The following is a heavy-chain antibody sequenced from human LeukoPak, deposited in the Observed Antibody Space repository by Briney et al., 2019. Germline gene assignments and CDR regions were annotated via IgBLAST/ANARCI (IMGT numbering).Heavy chain of an antibody. CDR2: ISRSGSTK. J-gene: IGHJ5*02. CDR1: GFTFSDYN. Sequence: GGSLRLSCAASGFTFSDYNTRWIRQAPGKGLEWVSSISRSGSTKYYADSVKGRFTISRDNAKNSLYLQMNSLRAEDTAVYYCARDYSGWSLDPWGQGTLVTVSS. D-gene: IGHD5-12*01. CDR3: ARDYSGWSLDP. V-gene: IGHV3-11*01.